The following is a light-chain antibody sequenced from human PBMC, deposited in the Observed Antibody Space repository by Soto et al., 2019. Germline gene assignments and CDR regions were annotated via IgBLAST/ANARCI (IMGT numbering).Light chain of an antibody. J-gene: IGLJ1*01. V-gene: IGLV2-8*01. CDR1: SSDVGGYNY. CDR3: SSYAGSSNV. Sequence: QSVLTQPPSASGSPGQSVAISCTGTSSDVGGYNYVSWYQQHPGKAPKLMIYEVNKRPSGVPDRFSGSKPGNTASLTVSGLRAEDEADYYCSSYAGSSNVFGTGTKVNVL. CDR2: EVN.